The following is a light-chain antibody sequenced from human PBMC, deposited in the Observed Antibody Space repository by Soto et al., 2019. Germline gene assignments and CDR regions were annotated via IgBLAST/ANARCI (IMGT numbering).Light chain of an antibody. J-gene: IGKJ1*01. V-gene: IGKV3-20*01. CDR3: QQYNNGLRST. CDR1: RSVSSSD. Sequence: IMVPQSTGTLSLSPGERATLSCRAIRSVSSSDLAWYQRKPGQAPRLLIYGASSRATGIRDRFSGSGSGTDFSLTISRLEPEDFAVYYCQQYNNGLRSTFGQGTKVDIK. CDR2: GAS.